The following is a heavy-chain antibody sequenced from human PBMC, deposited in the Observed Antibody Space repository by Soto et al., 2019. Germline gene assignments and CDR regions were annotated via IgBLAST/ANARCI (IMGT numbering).Heavy chain of an antibody. CDR3: AREDIVLVPAAPTYYYYYGMDV. V-gene: IGHV4-59*01. Sequence: SETLSLTCTVSGGSISSYYWSWIRQPPGKGLEWIWYIYYSGSTNYNPSLKSRVTISVDTSKNQFSLKLSSVTAADTAVYYCAREDIVLVPAAPTYYYYYGMDVWGQGTTVTVSS. CDR2: IYYSGST. D-gene: IGHD2-2*01. CDR1: GGSISSYY. J-gene: IGHJ6*02.